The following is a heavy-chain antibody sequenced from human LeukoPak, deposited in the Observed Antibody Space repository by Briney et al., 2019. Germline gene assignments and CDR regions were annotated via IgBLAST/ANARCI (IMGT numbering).Heavy chain of an antibody. CDR2: TKEDGSEK. CDR3: ATKEPSTSGWSY. V-gene: IGHV3-7*01. D-gene: IGHD6-19*01. J-gene: IGHJ4*02. Sequence: SGGSLRLSFAASGFTFNRDWTAWVRQAPGKGLEWVANTKEDGSEKNYVDSVKGRFTISRDNAVNSVYLQMNDLRAEDTGVYYCATKEPSTSGWSYWGQGTLVTVSS. CDR1: GFTFNRDW.